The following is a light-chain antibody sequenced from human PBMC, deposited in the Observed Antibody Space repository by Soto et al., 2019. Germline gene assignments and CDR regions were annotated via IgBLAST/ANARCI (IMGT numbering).Light chain of an antibody. CDR3: GTWDSSLSAGV. Sequence: TQPPSVSAAPGQKVTISCSGSSSNIGNNYVSWYQQLPGTAPKLLIYENHKRPSGIPDRFSGSKSGTSATLGITGLQTGDEADYYCGTWDSSLSAGVFGTGTKVTVL. V-gene: IGLV1-51*02. CDR1: SSNIGNNY. CDR2: ENH. J-gene: IGLJ1*01.